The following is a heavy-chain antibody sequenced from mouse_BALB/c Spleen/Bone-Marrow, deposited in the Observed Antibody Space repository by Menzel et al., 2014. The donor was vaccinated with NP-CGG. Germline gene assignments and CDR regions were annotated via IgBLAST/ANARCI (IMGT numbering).Heavy chain of an antibody. J-gene: IGHJ4*01. CDR1: GYSFTSYW. V-gene: IGHV1S127*01. D-gene: IGHD2-2*01. CDR3: AREAGYYYAMVY. CDR2: IDPSDSET. Sequence: QVQLQQSGPQLVRPGASVKISCKASGYSFTSYWMHWVKQRPGQGLEWIGMIDPSDSETRLNQKFKDKATLTVDKSSSTAYMQLSSPTSEDSAVYYCAREAGYYYAMVYWGQRTSVTVSS.